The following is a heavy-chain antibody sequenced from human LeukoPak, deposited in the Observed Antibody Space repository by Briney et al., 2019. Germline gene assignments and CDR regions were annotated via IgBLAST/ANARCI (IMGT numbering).Heavy chain of an antibody. J-gene: IGHJ3*02. CDR3: AKYRQWLVPGAFDI. V-gene: IGHV3-30*02. Sequence: PGVSLRLSCAASGFTFRNYGMHWVRQAPGKGLEWVAFIRYDGSNKYYVDSVNGRFTISRDNSKNTLYLQMNSLRAVDTAVYYCAKYRQWLVPGAFDIWGQGTMLTVSS. D-gene: IGHD6-19*01. CDR2: IRYDGSNK. CDR1: GFTFRNYG.